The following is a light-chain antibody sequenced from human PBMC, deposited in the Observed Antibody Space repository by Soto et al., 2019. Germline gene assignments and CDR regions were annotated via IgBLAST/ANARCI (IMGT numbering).Light chain of an antibody. J-gene: IGLJ3*02. V-gene: IGLV1-51*01. CDR3: GTWDSSLSANWV. Sequence: QSVLTQPPSVSAAPGQKVAISCSGSSSNIGNNYVSWYQQLPRTAPKLLIYDNNKRSSGIPDRFSGSKSGTSATLGITGLQTGDEADYYCGTWDSSLSANWVFGGGTQLTVL. CDR1: SSNIGNNY. CDR2: DNN.